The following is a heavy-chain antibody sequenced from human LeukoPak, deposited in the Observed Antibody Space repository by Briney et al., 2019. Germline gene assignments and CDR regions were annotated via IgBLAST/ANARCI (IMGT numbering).Heavy chain of an antibody. D-gene: IGHD3-16*01. J-gene: IGHJ1*01. CDR2: IWYDGSNK. V-gene: IGHV3-33*08. CDR3: ARDQRPGWGEYFQH. CDR1: GFTFSSYG. Sequence: GGSLRLSCAASGFTFSSYGMHWVRQAPGKGLEWVAVIWYDGSNKYYADSVKGRFTISRDNSKNTAYLQMNSLRVEDTAVYYCARDQRPGWGEYFQHWGQGTLVTVSS.